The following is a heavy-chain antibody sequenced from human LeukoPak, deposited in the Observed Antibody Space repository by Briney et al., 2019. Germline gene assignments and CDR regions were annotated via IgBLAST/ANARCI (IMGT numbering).Heavy chain of an antibody. Sequence: EASVKVSCKVSGYTLTELSMHWVRQAPGKGLEWMGGFDPEDDETIYAQKFQGRVTMTEDTSTDTAYMELSSLRSEDTAVYYCATSSSLFSAFDIWGQGTMVTVSS. D-gene: IGHD6-13*01. CDR1: GYTLTELS. CDR2: FDPEDDET. J-gene: IGHJ3*02. CDR3: ATSSSLFSAFDI. V-gene: IGHV1-24*01.